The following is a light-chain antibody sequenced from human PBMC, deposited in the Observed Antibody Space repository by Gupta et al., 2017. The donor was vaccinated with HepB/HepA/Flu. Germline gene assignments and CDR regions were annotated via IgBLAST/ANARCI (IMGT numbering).Light chain of an antibody. CDR1: QSISSW. Sequence: DIQMTQSPPTLSASVGDRVTITCRASQSISSWLAWYQQKPGKAPKLLIYKASSLESGVPSRFSGSGSGTEFTLTISSLQPDDFATYYCQQYNTYITFGGGTKVEIK. CDR3: QQYNTYIT. J-gene: IGKJ4*01. V-gene: IGKV1-5*03. CDR2: KAS.